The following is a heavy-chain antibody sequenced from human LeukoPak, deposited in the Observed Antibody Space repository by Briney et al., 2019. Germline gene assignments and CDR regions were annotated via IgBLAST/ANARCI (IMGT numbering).Heavy chain of an antibody. CDR2: IKQDGSEK. CDR1: GFTFSSYW. D-gene: IGHD3-22*01. V-gene: IGHV3-7*01. Sequence: GGSLRLSCAASGFTFSSYWMSWVRQAPGKGLEWVANIKQDGSEKYYVDSVEGRFTISRDNAKNSLYLQMNCLRAEDTAVYYCARDRGPGYYYDRVGDYWGHGTLVTVSS. CDR3: ARDRGPGYYYDRVGDY. J-gene: IGHJ4*01.